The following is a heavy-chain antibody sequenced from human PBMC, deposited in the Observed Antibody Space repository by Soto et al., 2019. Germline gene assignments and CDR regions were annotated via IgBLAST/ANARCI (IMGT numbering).Heavy chain of an antibody. Sequence: ASVKVSCKASGCTFSSYYMHWVRQAPGQGPEWMGIINPSGGITNYAQRFQGRVTMTRDTSTRTVYMELSSLRSEDTAVYYCARDINGLGAAASGYYYYGMDVWGQGTTVTVSS. J-gene: IGHJ6*02. CDR1: GCTFSSYY. D-gene: IGHD6-13*01. CDR3: ARDINGLGAAASGYYYYGMDV. V-gene: IGHV1-46*01. CDR2: INPSGGIT.